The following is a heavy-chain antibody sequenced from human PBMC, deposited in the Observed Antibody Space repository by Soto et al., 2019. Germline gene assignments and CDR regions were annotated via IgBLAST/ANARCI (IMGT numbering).Heavy chain of an antibody. J-gene: IGHJ5*02. D-gene: IGHD2-2*01. CDR2: ISSSSSYI. Sequence: TGGSLRLSCAASGFTFSSYSMNWVRQAPGKGLEWVSSISSSSSYIYYADSVKGRFTISRDNAKNSLYLQMNSLRAEDTAVYYCARDLGVPAADNWFDPWGQGTLVTVSS. CDR1: GFTFSSYS. CDR3: ARDLGVPAADNWFDP. V-gene: IGHV3-21*01.